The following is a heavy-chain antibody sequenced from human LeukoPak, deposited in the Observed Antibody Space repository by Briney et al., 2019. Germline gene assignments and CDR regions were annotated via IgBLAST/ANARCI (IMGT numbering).Heavy chain of an antibody. V-gene: IGHV4-39*02. CDR3: GSHFPEPGRDEQPLEY. Sequence: PSETLSLTCTVSGGSISSSDSYWAWVRQPPGKGREWIGSICFSRTTYYNPSLKSRATMAIDTSKNHFSLKVASVTAADTAVYYCGSHFPEPGRDEQPLEYWGQGRLFPVSS. CDR2: ICFSRTT. J-gene: IGHJ4*02. D-gene: IGHD3-10*01. CDR1: GGSISSSDSY.